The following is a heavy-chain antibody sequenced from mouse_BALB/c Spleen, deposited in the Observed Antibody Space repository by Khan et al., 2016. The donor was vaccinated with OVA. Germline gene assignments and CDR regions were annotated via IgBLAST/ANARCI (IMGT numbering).Heavy chain of an antibody. D-gene: IGHD2-4*01. V-gene: IGHV3-2*02. CDR1: GYSITSEYA. J-gene: IGHJ3*01. CDR3: ARKDYYDYDPFPY. CDR2: INYSGNT. Sequence: EVQLQESGPGLVKPSQSLSLTCTVTGYSITSEYAWNWIRRFPGNKLEWMGYINYSGNTRFNPSLKSRTSITRDTSKNQFFLQLISVTSEDTATYYCARKDYYDYDPFPYWGQGTLGTVSA.